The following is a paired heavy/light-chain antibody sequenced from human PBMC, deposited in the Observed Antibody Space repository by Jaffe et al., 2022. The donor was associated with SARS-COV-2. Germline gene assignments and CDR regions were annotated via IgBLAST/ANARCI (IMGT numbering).Light chain of an antibody. J-gene: IGKJ1*01. CDR3: QQSFSAPWT. Sequence: DIQMTQSPSSLSASVGDRVTISCRASQTSSTYLNWYQQKPGKAPKLLIYAVSSLQSGVPSRFRGSGSGTDFTLTISSLQPEDFATYYCQQSFSAPWTFGQGTKVEPK. CDR1: QTSSTY. CDR2: AVS. V-gene: IGKV1-39*01.
Heavy chain of an antibody. J-gene: IGHJ4*02. CDR3: ATRADFWSGYFDF. CDR2: IHHRGNT. V-gene: IGHV4-4*02. Sequence: QVQLQESGPGLVKSSGTLSLTCGVSGGSISNDNWWSWVRQSPGKGLEWIGEIHHRGNTNYNPSLKSRVTMSVDKSSNQFSLKLTSATAADTALYFCATRADFWSGYFDFWGQGTLVTVSS. CDR1: GGSISNDNW. D-gene: IGHD3-3*01.